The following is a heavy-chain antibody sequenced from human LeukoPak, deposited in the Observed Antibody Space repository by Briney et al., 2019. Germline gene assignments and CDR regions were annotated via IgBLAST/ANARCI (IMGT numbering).Heavy chain of an antibody. CDR1: GYSISSGYN. CDR3: ASAPRRGWYSYGFSCDY. J-gene: IGHJ4*02. Sequence: SETLSLTCAVSGYSISSGYNWGWIRPPPGKGLEWIGSIYHSGSTYYNPSLKSRVTISVDTSKNQFSLKLSSVTAADTAVYYCASAPRRGWYSYGFSCDYWGQGTLVTVSS. D-gene: IGHD5-18*01. V-gene: IGHV4-38-2*01. CDR2: IYHSGST.